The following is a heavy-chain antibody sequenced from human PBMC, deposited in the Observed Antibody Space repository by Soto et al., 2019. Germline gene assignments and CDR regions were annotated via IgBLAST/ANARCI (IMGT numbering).Heavy chain of an antibody. CDR3: ARDHSGGGYVDY. CDR1: GGSISSDGYY. V-gene: IGHV4-31*03. D-gene: IGHD3-16*01. CDR2: IYYGGST. Sequence: PSETLSLTCTVSGGSISSDGYYWSWIRQRPGKGLEWIGYIYYGGSTYYNPSLKSRVTITVDTSKNQFSLKLSSVTAADTAVYYCARDHSGGGYVDYWGQGTLVTVSS. J-gene: IGHJ4*02.